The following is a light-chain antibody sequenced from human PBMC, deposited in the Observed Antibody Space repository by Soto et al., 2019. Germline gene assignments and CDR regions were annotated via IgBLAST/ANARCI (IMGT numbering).Light chain of an antibody. CDR3: QQYDTSRT. V-gene: IGKV3-20*01. CDR2: GVS. Sequence: EIVLTQSPGTLSLSPGERATLTCRASPSFSSSYLAWYQQRPGQAPRLLIYGVSNRATGIPDRFSGSRSGTDFTLTITRLEPEEFAVYYCQQYDTSRTFGQGTKVEIK. J-gene: IGKJ1*01. CDR1: PSFSSSY.